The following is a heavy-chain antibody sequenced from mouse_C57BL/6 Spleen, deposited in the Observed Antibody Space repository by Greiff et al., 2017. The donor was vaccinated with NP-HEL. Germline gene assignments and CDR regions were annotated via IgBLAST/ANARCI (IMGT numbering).Heavy chain of an antibody. Sequence: VQLQQPGAELVMPGASVKLSCKASGYTFTSYWMHWVKQRPGQGLEWIGEIDPSDSYTNYNQKFKGKSTLTVDKSSSTAYMQLSSLTSEDSAVYYCAREGKLGRYFDVWGTGTTVTVSS. CDR3: AREGKLGRYFDV. J-gene: IGHJ1*03. D-gene: IGHD4-1*01. V-gene: IGHV1-69*01. CDR1: GYTFTSYW. CDR2: IDPSDSYT.